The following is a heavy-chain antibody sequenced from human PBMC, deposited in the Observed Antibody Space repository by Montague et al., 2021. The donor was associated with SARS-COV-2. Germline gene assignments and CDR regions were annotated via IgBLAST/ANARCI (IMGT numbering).Heavy chain of an antibody. J-gene: IGHJ4*02. CDR1: GFSLSTSGLC. CDR2: IDWDDEN. CDR3: ARTYYGGRPFDY. V-gene: IGHV2-70*11. Sequence: PALVKPTQTLTLTCTFSGFSLSTSGLCVSWIRQPPGKALEWLARIDWDDENYYSTSLKTRLTISKDTSKNQVVLTMTNMDPVDTATYYCARTYYGGRPFDYWGQGTLVTVSS. D-gene: IGHD4-23*01.